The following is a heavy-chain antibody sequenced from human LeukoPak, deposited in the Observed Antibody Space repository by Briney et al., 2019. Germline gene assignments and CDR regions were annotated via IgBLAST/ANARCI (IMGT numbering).Heavy chain of an antibody. CDR3: ARGLTGYSSGSYDY. CDR2: INHSGST. CDR1: GGSFSGYY. D-gene: IGHD6-19*01. Sequence: SETLSLTCAGYGGSFSGYYWSWIRQPPGKGLEWIGGINHSGSTNYNPSLKSRVTISVDTSKNQFSLKLNSVTAADTAVYYCARGLTGYSSGSYDYWGQGTLVTVSS. J-gene: IGHJ4*02. V-gene: IGHV4-34*01.